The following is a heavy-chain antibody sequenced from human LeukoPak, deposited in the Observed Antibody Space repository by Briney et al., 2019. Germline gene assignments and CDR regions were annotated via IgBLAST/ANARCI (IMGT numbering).Heavy chain of an antibody. D-gene: IGHD3-22*01. V-gene: IGHV3-23*01. CDR2: ISGSGGST. CDR1: GFTFSSYE. J-gene: IGHJ4*02. Sequence: PGGSLRLSCAASGFTFSSYEMNWVRQAPGKGLEWVSAISGSGGSTYYANSVKGRFTISRDNSKNTLYLQMNSLRAEDTAVYYCAKVIPTYYYDSSGDYYFDYWGQGTLVTVSS. CDR3: AKVIPTYYYDSSGDYYFDY.